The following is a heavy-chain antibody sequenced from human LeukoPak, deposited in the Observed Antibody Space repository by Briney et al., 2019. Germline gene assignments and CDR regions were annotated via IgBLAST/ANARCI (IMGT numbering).Heavy chain of an antibody. CDR1: GFTFSRYW. CDR2: IKQDGGEK. Sequence: GGSLRLSCAASGFTFSRYWMSWVRQAPGKGLEWVANIKQDGGEKYYVDSVKGRFTISRDNAKNSLYMQMDSLRAEDTAVYYCARGTHYYNTSGYWDDGGDAFDIWGQGTMVTVSS. J-gene: IGHJ3*02. D-gene: IGHD3-22*01. CDR3: ARGTHYYNTSGYWDDGGDAFDI. V-gene: IGHV3-7*01.